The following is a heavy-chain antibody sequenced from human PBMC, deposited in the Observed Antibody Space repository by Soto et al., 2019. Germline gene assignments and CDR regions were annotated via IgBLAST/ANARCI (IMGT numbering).Heavy chain of an antibody. CDR1: DDSSSNYK. Sequence: SETLSLTCTVSDDSSSNYKWSWIRQPPGRRLEWIGYIDSNGGTSYNPSLQSRVTISIDTSTKQIFLKLNSVTAADTAVYYCARDNGLADAFDYWGQGTLVTVSS. CDR3: ARDNGLADAFDY. CDR2: IDSNGGT. D-gene: IGHD2-15*01. V-gene: IGHV4-4*08. J-gene: IGHJ4*02.